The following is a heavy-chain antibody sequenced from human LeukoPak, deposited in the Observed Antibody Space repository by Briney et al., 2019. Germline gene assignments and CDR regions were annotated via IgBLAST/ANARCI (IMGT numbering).Heavy chain of an antibody. CDR3: ASGGYYGSGSYYPLGY. D-gene: IGHD3-10*01. CDR1: GYTFTGYY. J-gene: IGHJ4*02. CDR2: INPNSGGT. Sequence: ASVKVSCKASGYTFTGYYMHWAQQAPGQGLEWMGWINPNSGGTNYAQKFQGRVTMTRDTSISTAYMELSRLRSDDTAVYYCASGGYYGSGSYYPLGYXGQGTLXXVSS. V-gene: IGHV1-2*02.